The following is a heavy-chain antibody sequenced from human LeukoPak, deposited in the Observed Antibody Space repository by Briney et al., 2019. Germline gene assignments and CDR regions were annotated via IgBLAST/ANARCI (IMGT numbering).Heavy chain of an antibody. CDR2: ITEDSSYI. V-gene: IGHV3-21*01. CDR1: GFTFSFYT. D-gene: IGHD3-16*02. Sequence: GGSLRLSCAASGFTFSFYTMNWVRQAPGKGLEWVSSITEDSSYIYYADSVKGRFTISRDNAKNSLSLQMNSLRVEDTAVYYCARHRTASDYWGQGTLVTVSS. J-gene: IGHJ4*02. CDR3: ARHRTASDY.